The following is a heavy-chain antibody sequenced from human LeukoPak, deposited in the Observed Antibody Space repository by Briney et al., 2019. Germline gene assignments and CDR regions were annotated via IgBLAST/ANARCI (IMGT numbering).Heavy chain of an antibody. V-gene: IGHV3-74*01. CDR3: AVNGVAAYYFDY. J-gene: IGHJ4*02. Sequence: GGSLRLSCAASGFTFSDYYMSWIRQVPGKGLVWVSRINSDGRSTNYADSVKGRFTISRDNAKNTLYLQMNSLRAEDTAVYYCAVNGVAAYYFDYWGQGTLVTVSS. CDR2: INSDGRST. D-gene: IGHD2-15*01. CDR1: GFTFSDYY.